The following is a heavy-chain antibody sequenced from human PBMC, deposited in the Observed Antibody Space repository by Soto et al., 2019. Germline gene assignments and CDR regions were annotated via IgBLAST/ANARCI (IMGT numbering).Heavy chain of an antibody. CDR3: ARGERDYDSSGYYYRPNYYYGMDV. CDR1: GFTFSSYS. V-gene: IGHV3-21*01. Sequence: GGSLRHSCAASGFTFSSYSMNWVRQAPGKGLEWVSSISSSSSYIYYADSVKGRFTISRDNAKNSLYLQMNSLRAEDTAVYYCARGERDYDSSGYYYRPNYYYGMDVWGQGTTVTVSS. J-gene: IGHJ6*02. D-gene: IGHD3-22*01. CDR2: ISSSSSYI.